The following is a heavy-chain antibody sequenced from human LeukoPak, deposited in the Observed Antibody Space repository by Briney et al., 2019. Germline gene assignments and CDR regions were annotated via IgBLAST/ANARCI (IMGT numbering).Heavy chain of an antibody. J-gene: IGHJ4*02. CDR1: GDSITGYY. CDR3: ARAYNWRYYDY. CDR2: IYYTGNT. D-gene: IGHD1-20*01. Sequence: SETLSLTCSVSGDSITGYYWGWIRQPPGKGLEWIGNIYYTGNTYYNSSLKSRVTISVDKSKNQFSLKLSSVTAADTAVYYCARAYNWRYYDYWGQGTLVTVSS. V-gene: IGHV4-39*07.